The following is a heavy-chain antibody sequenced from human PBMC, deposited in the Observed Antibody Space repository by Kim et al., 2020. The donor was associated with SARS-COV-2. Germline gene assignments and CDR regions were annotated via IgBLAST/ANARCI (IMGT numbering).Heavy chain of an antibody. D-gene: IGHD3-22*01. CDR3: ASYYYDSSGPFDLYYYYYGMDV. V-gene: IGHV1-3*01. CDR2: INAGNGNT. Sequence: ASVKVSCKASGYTFTSYAMHWVRQAPGQRLEWMGWINAGNGNTKYSQKFQGRVTITRDTSASTAYMELSSLRSEDTAVYYCASYYYDSSGPFDLYYYYYGMDVWGQGTTVTVSS. CDR1: GYTFTSYA. J-gene: IGHJ6*02.